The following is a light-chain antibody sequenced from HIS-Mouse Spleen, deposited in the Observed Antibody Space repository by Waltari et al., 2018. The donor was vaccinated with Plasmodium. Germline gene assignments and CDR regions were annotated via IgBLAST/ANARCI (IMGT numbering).Light chain of an antibody. Sequence: EIVMTQSPATLSVSPGERATLSCRASQSVSSNLAWYQQKPGQAPRLLIYGASTSATGIPSRFSGSGSGTEFTVTISSLQSEDFAVYYCQQYNNWSFTFGPGTKVDIK. CDR2: GAS. CDR3: QQYNNWSFT. CDR1: QSVSSN. V-gene: IGKV3-15*01. J-gene: IGKJ3*01.